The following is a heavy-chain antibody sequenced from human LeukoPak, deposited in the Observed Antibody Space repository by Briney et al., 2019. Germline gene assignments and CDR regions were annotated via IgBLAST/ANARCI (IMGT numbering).Heavy chain of an antibody. CDR3: AKMAGVVPVSTYNWFDP. CDR2: ISGSGGST. J-gene: IGHJ5*02. D-gene: IGHD2-2*01. V-gene: IGHV3-23*01. CDR1: GFTFSSYA. Sequence: KSGGSLRLSCAASGFTFSSYAMSSVRQAPGKGLEWVSAISGSGGSTYYADSVKGRFTISRDNSKNTLYLQMNSLRAEDTAVYYCAKMAGVVPVSTYNWFDPWGQGTLVTVSS.